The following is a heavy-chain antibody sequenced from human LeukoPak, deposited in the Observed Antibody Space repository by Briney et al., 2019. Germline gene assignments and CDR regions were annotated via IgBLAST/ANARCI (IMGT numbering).Heavy chain of an antibody. CDR1: GFTFSNYN. V-gene: IGHV3-21*01. CDR2: ISRSGGST. Sequence: GGSLRLSCVGFGFTFSNYNLKWVRQAPGKGLEWVSSISRSGGSTYYAESVKGRLTISRDNAESSVYLQVNSLRVEDTAVYYCVRGDKRDYWGQGTLVTVSS. CDR3: VRGDKRDY. J-gene: IGHJ4*02. D-gene: IGHD5-24*01.